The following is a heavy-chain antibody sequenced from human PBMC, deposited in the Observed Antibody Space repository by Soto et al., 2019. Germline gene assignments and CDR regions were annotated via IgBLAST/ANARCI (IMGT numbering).Heavy chain of an antibody. CDR3: IWESHYGGAWR. CDR2: CLRRGGGGTI. D-gene: IGHD3-10*01. J-gene: IGHJ4*02. CDR1: GFPFTAAW. V-gene: IGHV3-15*07. Sequence: EVQLVESGGGLVKPGGSLRLSCAASGFPFTAAWFNWVRQAPGKGLEWVGRCLRRGGGGTIPDGGPVKGTLTISRDDSRSALYLQRDSLQIGDTGMYFCIWESHYGGAWRWGQGTLVTVSS.